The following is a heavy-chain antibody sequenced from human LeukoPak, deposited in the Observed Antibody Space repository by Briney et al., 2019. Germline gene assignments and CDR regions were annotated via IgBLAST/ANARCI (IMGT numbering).Heavy chain of an antibody. CDR2: ISSSSSYI. J-gene: IGHJ4*02. V-gene: IGHV3-21*01. CDR1: GFTFSSYS. D-gene: IGHD6-13*01. CDR3: ARSLYSSSDHDY. Sequence: GGSLRLSCATSGFTFSSYSMNWVRQAPGKGLEWVSSISSSSSYIYYADSVKGRFTISRDNAKNSLYLKMNSLRAEDTAVYYCARSLYSSSDHDYWGQGTLVTVSS.